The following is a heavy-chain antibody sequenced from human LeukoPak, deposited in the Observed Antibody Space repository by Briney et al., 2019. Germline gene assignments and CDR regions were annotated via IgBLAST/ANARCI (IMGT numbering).Heavy chain of an antibody. V-gene: IGHV1-69*04. J-gene: IGHJ4*02. D-gene: IGHD6-19*01. CDR2: VIPILGIA. Sequence: SVKVSCKASGGTFSSYAISWVRQAPGQGLEWMGRVIPILGIANYAQKFQGRVTITADKSTSTAYMELSSLRSEDTAVYYCARGTESAVAYSDYWGQGTLVTVSS. CDR3: ARGTESAVAYSDY. CDR1: GGTFSSYA.